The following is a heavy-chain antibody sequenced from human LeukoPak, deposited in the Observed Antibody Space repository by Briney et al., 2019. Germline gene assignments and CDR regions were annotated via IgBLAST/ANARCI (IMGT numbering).Heavy chain of an antibody. CDR1: GFTFSDYY. CDR2: ITNSGTNT. V-gene: IGHV3-11*01. J-gene: IGHJ5*02. CDR3: AKASYYYGSGSGPNWFDP. Sequence: PGGSLRLSCAASGFTFSDYYMGWIRQAPGKGLEWVSYITNSGTNTYYADSVKGRFTISRDNSKNTLYLQMNSLRAEDTAVYYCAKASYYYGSGSGPNWFDPWGQGTLVTVSS. D-gene: IGHD3-10*01.